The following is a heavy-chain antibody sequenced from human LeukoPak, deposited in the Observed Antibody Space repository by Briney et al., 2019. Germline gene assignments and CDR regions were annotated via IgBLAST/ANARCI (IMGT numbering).Heavy chain of an antibody. D-gene: IGHD3-10*01. V-gene: IGHV3-23*01. CDR1: GFTFTSYV. CDR2: ISGIGDRT. J-gene: IGHJ4*02. Sequence: GGSLRLSCAASGFTFTSYVINWVRQAPGKGLEWVSAISGIGDRTYHADSVKGRFTISRDNSKNTLYLQMNSLRAEDTAVYYCAKDIGAHQFDSWGQGTLVIVSS. CDR3: AKDIGAHQFDS.